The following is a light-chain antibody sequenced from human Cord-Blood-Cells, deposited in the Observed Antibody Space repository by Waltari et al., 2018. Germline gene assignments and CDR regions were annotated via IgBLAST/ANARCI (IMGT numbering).Light chain of an antibody. CDR2: QGS. CDR1: NLGDQY. J-gene: IGLJ2*01. CDR3: QAWDSSTVV. V-gene: IGLV3-1*01. Sequence: SYELTQPPSVSVSPGQKASITCSGDNLGDQYACWYEQKPGQSPVLSIYQGSTRPSGIPERFSGSNSGNTATLTLSGTQAMDEADYYCQAWDSSTVVFGGGTKLTVL.